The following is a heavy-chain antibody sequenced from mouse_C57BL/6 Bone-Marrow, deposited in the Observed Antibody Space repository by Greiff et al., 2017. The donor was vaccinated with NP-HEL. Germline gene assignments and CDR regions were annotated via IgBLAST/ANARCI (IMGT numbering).Heavy chain of an antibody. CDR1: GYTFTSYW. Sequence: QVQLKQPGAELVKPGASVKLSCKASGYTFTSYWMQWVKQRPGQGLEWIGEIDPSDSYTNYNQKFKGKATLTVDTSSSTAYMQLSSLTSEDSAVYYCARTNCNYYGSSFDYWGQGTSVTVSS. J-gene: IGHJ4*01. D-gene: IGHD1-1*01. CDR2: IDPSDSYT. V-gene: IGHV1-50*01. CDR3: ARTNCNYYGSSFDY.